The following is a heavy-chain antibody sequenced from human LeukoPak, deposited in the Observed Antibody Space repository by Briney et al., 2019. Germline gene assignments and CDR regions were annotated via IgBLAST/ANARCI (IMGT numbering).Heavy chain of an antibody. CDR1: GYTFNSYG. CDR3: ARDNREYSSGWYYIDY. D-gene: IGHD6-19*01. CDR2: ISGYNGNT. V-gene: IGHV1-18*01. Sequence: ASVTVSFKASGYTFNSYGISWVRQAPGQGLEWMGRISGYNGNTNYAQKLQGRVTVTTDTSTTTAYMELRSLRSDDTAVYYCARDNREYSSGWYYIDYWGQGTLVTVSS. J-gene: IGHJ4*02.